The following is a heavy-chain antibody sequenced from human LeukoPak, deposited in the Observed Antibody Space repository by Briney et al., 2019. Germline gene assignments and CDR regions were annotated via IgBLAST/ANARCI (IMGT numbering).Heavy chain of an antibody. J-gene: IGHJ4*02. V-gene: IGHV3-30*18. CDR2: ISYDGSNK. Sequence: PGRSLRLSCAASGFTFSSYGMHWVRQAPGKGLEWVAVISYDGSNKYYADSVKGRFTISRDNSKNTLYLQMNSLRAEDTAVYYCAKSSFRFGGANSDFDYWGQGTLVTVSS. CDR1: GFTFSSYG. D-gene: IGHD3-16*01. CDR3: AKSSFRFGGANSDFDY.